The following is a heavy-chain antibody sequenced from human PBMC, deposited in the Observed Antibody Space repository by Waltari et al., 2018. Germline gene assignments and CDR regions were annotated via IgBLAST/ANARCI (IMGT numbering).Heavy chain of an antibody. CDR2: IKTQSDGGGAT. D-gene: IGHD3-16*02. J-gene: IGHJ4*02. V-gene: IGHV3-15*01. CDR3: TTDQGDSYTFYSFDY. CDR1: GFTFSNTW. Sequence: EVQLVESGGGLVNTGGSLSLSCSASGFTFSNTWMDCVRQAPGKGLEWIARIKTQSDGGGATYYAAPVTGRFTVSRDDSKNMLYLQMSSLKTEDTAMYYCTTDQGDSYTFYSFDYWGQGTLVTVSS.